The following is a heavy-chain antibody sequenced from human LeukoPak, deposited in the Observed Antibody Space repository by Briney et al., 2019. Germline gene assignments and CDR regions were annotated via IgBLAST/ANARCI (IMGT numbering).Heavy chain of an antibody. CDR1: GFTFSSSA. CDR3: ARDGAYSTIFY. V-gene: IGHV3-23*01. CDR2: ISGSGGST. J-gene: IGHJ4*01. Sequence: GGSLRLSCAASGFTFSSSAMSWVRQAPGKGLEWVSAISGSGGSTYYADSVKGRFTISRDNAKNTLYLQMDSLRAEDTAVYYCARDGAYSTIFYWGQGTLVTVSS. D-gene: IGHD3-3*01.